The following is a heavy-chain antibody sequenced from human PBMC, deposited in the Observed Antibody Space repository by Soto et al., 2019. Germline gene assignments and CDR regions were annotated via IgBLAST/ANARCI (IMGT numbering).Heavy chain of an antibody. CDR1: GYSFTDYH. CDR2: INPKSGGT. CDR3: ARGDSTDCSNGVCSFFYNHDMDV. V-gene: IGHV1-2*04. Sequence: ASVKVSCKASGYSFTDYHIHWVRQAPGQGLEWLGGINPKSGGTSTAQKFQGWVTMTMDTSISTASMELTRLTSDDTAIYYCARGDSTDCSNGVCSFFYNHDMDVWGQGTTVTVSS. J-gene: IGHJ6*02. D-gene: IGHD2-8*01.